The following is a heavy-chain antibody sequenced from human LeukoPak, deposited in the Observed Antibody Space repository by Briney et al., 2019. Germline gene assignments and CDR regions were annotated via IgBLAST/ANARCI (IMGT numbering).Heavy chain of an antibody. D-gene: IGHD1-26*01. J-gene: IGHJ6*03. CDR3: ARGAATENYYYYYYYMDV. CDR2: ISGSGGST. CDR1: GFTFSSYA. Sequence: GGSLRLSCAASGFTFSSYAMSWVRQAPGKGLEWVPAISGSGGSTYYADSVKGRFTISRDNSKNTLYLQMNSLRAEDSAVYYCARGAATENYYYYYYYMDVWGKGTTVTVSS. V-gene: IGHV3-23*01.